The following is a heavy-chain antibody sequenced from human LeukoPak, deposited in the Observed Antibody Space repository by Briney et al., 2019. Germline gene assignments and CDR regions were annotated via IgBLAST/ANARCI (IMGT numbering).Heavy chain of an antibody. J-gene: IGHJ5*02. CDR1: GFTFSSYA. V-gene: IGHV3-30-3*01. CDR3: ARARPLRLLNWFDP. Sequence: GGSLRLSCAASGFTFSSYAMSWVRQAPGKGLEWVAVISYDGSNKYYADSVKGRFTISRDNSKNTLYLQMNSLRAEDTAVYYCARARPLRLLNWFDPWGQGTLVTVSS. CDR2: ISYDGSNK. D-gene: IGHD5-12*01.